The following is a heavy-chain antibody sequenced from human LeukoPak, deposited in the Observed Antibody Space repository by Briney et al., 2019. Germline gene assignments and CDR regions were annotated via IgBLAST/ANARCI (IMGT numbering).Heavy chain of an antibody. V-gene: IGHV3-48*03. CDR3: ARDLSWGQGAFDI. CDR2: ISSSGSTI. CDR1: GFTFSSYE. D-gene: IGHD3-16*01. Sequence: GGSLRLSCAASGFTFSSYEMNWVRQAPGKGLEWVSYISSSGSTIYYADSVKGRFTISRDNAKNSLYLQMNSLRAEDTAVYYCARDLSWGQGAFDIWGQGTMVTVSS. J-gene: IGHJ3*02.